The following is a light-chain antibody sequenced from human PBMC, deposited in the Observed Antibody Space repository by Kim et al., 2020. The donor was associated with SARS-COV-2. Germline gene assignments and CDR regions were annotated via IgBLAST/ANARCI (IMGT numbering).Light chain of an antibody. CDR1: QSVRSS. Sequence: SPGERAALSCRASQSVRSSLAWYQQKPGQAPRLLSYDASIRATGVPARFTGSGSGTEFTLTISSLQSEDFAVYFCQQYYTWSALTFGGGTKVDIK. J-gene: IGKJ4*01. CDR2: DAS. V-gene: IGKV3D-15*01. CDR3: QQYYTWSALT.